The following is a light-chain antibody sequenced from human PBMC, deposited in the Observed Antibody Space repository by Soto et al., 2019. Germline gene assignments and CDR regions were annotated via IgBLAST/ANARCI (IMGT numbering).Light chain of an antibody. V-gene: IGKV3-11*01. CDR1: QSVSNS. J-gene: IGKJ2*01. Sequence: ETVLTQSPATLSLSPGESATLSCRASQSVSNSLAWYQQKPGQAPRLLIYDASNRATGIPARFSGSGSGTDFTLTISGLEPEDSAVYYCQQRSNWPPYTFGQGTKVEIK. CDR2: DAS. CDR3: QQRSNWPPYT.